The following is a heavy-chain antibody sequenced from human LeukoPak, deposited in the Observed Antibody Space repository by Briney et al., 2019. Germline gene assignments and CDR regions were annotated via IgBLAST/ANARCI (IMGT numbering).Heavy chain of an antibody. CDR3: ARALIPVSWFGEEADAFDI. V-gene: IGHV4-59*01. CDR1: GGSISSYY. CDR2: IYYSGST. J-gene: IGHJ3*02. D-gene: IGHD3-10*01. Sequence: SETLSLTCTVSGGSISSYYWSWIRQPPGKGLEWIGYIYYSGSTNYNPSLKSRVTISVDTSKNQFSLKLNSVTAADTAVYYCARALIPVSWFGEEADAFDIWGQGTMVTVSS.